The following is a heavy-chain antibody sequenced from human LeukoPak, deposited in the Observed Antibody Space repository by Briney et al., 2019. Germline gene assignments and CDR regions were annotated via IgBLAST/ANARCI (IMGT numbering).Heavy chain of an antibody. Sequence: GASVKVSCKASGYTFTSYGISWVRQAPGQGLEWMGWISAYNGNTNYAQKLQGRVTMTTDTSTSTAYMELRSLRSDDTAVYYCARDRLTRKSYYDSSGRTDYWGQGTLVTVPS. CDR2: ISAYNGNT. D-gene: IGHD3-22*01. V-gene: IGHV1-18*01. CDR3: ARDRLTRKSYYDSSGRTDY. J-gene: IGHJ4*02. CDR1: GYTFTSYG.